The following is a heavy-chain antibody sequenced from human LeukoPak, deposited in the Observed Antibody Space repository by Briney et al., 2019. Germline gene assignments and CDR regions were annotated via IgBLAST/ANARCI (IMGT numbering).Heavy chain of an antibody. Sequence: GGSLRLSCAASGFTFGSYSMNWVRQAPGKGLEWVLYISSSSSTIYYAESVRGRFTISRDNAKNSLYLQMNGLRAEDTAVYYCARPDSRYFFGIDVWGPGTTVTVSS. D-gene: IGHD2/OR15-2a*01. CDR2: ISSSSSTI. V-gene: IGHV3-48*01. CDR1: GFTFGSYS. CDR3: ARPDSRYFFGIDV. J-gene: IGHJ6*02.